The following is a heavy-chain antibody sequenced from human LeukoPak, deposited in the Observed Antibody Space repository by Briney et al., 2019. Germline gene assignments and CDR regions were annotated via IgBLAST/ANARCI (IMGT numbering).Heavy chain of an antibody. J-gene: IGHJ3*02. CDR1: GYTFTSYA. CDR3: ARRSAGNYRDEDAFDI. D-gene: IGHD1-7*01. V-gene: IGHV1-3*03. CDR2: INAGNGNT. Sequence: GASVKVSCKASGYTFTSYAMHWVRQAPGQRLEWMGWINAGNGNTKYSQEFQGRVTITRDTSTSTAYMELSSLRAEDTAVYYCARRSAGNYRDEDAFDIWGQGTMVTVSS.